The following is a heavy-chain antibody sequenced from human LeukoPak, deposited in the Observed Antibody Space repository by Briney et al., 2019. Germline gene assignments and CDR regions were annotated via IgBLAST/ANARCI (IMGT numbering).Heavy chain of an antibody. CDR1: GFTFSNYA. Sequence: GGSLRLSCAASGFTFSNYAMTWVRQAPGRGLEWVSIIGISDNTYYADSVKGRFTISRDSSKNTLYLQMNSLRAEDTAVYYCAKGARSRFLEWLTPGYWGQGTLVTVSS. J-gene: IGHJ4*02. CDR3: AKGARSRFLEWLTPGY. D-gene: IGHD3-3*01. V-gene: IGHV3-23*01. CDR2: IIGISDNT.